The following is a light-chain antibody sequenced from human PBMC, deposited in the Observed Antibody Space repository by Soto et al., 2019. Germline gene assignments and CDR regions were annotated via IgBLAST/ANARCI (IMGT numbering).Light chain of an antibody. J-gene: IGLJ2*01. CDR3: SSYTTSDTLV. CDR1: SSDVGGHNY. V-gene: IGLV2-14*01. Sequence: QSALTQPASVSGSPGQSITISCTGTSSDVGGHNYVSWYQQHPGKAPKLMIYDVSHRPSGISSRFSGSKSGNTASLTISGLQAEDEADYYCSSYTTSDTLVFGGGTKLTVL. CDR2: DVS.